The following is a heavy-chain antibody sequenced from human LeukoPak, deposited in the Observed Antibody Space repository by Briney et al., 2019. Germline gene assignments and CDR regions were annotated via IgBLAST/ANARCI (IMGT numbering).Heavy chain of an antibody. J-gene: IGHJ6*03. V-gene: IGHV4-34*01. CDR3: ARLSITRGVIITLYYYYYLDV. Sequence: SETLSLTCAVYGGSFSGYYWSWIRQPPGKGLEWIGEINHSGSTNYNPSLKSRVTISVDTSKNQFSLKLSSVTAADTAVYYCARLSITRGVIITLYYYYYLDVWGKGTTVTISS. CDR1: GGSFSGYY. CDR2: INHSGST. D-gene: IGHD3-10*01.